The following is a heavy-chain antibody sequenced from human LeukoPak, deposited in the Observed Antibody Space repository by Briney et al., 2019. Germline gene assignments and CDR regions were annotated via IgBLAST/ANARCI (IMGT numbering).Heavy chain of an antibody. CDR1: GGSFSGYY. Sequence: PSETLSLTCAVYGGSFSGYYWSWIRQPPGKGLEWIGEINHSGSTNYNPSLKSRVTISVDTSKNQFSLKLSPVTAADTAVYYCARRQVGRIQLWPDWGQGTLVTVSS. CDR2: INHSGST. CDR3: ARRQVGRIQLWPD. J-gene: IGHJ4*02. D-gene: IGHD5-18*01. V-gene: IGHV4-34*01.